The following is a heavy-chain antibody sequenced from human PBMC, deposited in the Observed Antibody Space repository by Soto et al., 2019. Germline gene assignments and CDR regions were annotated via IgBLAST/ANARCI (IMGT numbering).Heavy chain of an antibody. V-gene: IGHV3-30-3*01. D-gene: IGHD6-13*01. Sequence: GGSLRLSCAASGFTFSSYAMHWVRPAPGKGPEWVAVISYDGSNKYYADSVKGRFTISRDNSKNTLYLQMNSLRAEDTAVYYCARDSSSSWFYYYYYGMDVWGQGTTVTVSS. CDR3: ARDSSSSWFYYYYYGMDV. CDR1: GFTFSSYA. CDR2: ISYDGSNK. J-gene: IGHJ6*02.